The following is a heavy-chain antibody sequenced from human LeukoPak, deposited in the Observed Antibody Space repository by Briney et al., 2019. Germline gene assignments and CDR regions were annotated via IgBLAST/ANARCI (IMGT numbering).Heavy chain of an antibody. CDR1: GGSFSGYY. J-gene: IGHJ6*02. D-gene: IGHD3-10*01. Sequence: SETLSLTCAVYGGSFSGYYWSWIRQPPQQELEWIGEINHSGSTNYNPSLKSRVTISVDTSKNQFSLKRTSVTAADTAVYYCARGLPWFGESSAYYYYGMDVWGQGTTVTVSS. V-gene: IGHV4-34*01. CDR2: INHSGST. CDR3: ARGLPWFGESSAYYYYGMDV.